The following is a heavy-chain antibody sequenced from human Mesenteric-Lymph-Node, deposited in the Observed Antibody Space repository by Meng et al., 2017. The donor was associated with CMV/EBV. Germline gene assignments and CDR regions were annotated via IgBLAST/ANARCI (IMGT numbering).Heavy chain of an antibody. CDR2: ITGGSTI. CDR3: ARDYEVPTDAFDI. J-gene: IGHJ3*02. V-gene: IGHV3-11*01. Sequence: GESLKISCAASGFTFSDYHMSWIRQAPGKGLEWVSYITGGSTIYYAESVKGRFTISRDNAKNSVYLQMDSLRAEDTAVYYCARDYEVPTDAFDIWGQGTLVTVSS. CDR1: GFTFSDYH. D-gene: IGHD3-16*01.